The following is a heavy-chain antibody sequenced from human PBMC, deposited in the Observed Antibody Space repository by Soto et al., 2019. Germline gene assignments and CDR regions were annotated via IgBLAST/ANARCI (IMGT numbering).Heavy chain of an antibody. V-gene: IGHV3-30*18. CDR2: ISYDGSNK. CDR1: GFTFSSYG. D-gene: IGHD6-13*01. Sequence: GGSLRLSCAASGFTFSSYGMHWVRQAPGKGLEWVAVISYDGSNKYYEDSVKGRFTISRDNSKNTQYLQMNSLRAEDTAVYYCAKIRYSSSLYGMDVWGQGTTVTVSS. CDR3: AKIRYSSSLYGMDV. J-gene: IGHJ6*02.